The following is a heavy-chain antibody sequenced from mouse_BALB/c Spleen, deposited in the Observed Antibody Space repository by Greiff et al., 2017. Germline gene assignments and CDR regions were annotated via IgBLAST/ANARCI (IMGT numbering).Heavy chain of an antibody. J-gene: IGHJ1*01. CDR3: ARTNYYGSSHWYFDV. V-gene: IGHV5-17*02. CDR1: GFTFSSFG. CDR2: ISSGSSTI. Sequence: EVNVVESGGGLVQPGGSRKLSCAASGFTFSSFGMHWVRQAPEKGLEWVAYISSGSSTIYYADTVKGRFTISRDNPKNTLFLQMTSLRSEDTAMYYCARTNYYGSSHWYFDVWGAGTTVTVSS. D-gene: IGHD1-1*01.